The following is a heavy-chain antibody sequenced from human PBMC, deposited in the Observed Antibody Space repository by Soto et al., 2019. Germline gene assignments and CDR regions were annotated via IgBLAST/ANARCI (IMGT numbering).Heavy chain of an antibody. Sequence: QVQLHESGPRLVQPSETLSLTCSVSGGSVSSDSYYWSWIRQPPGAGLEWIGYIYFSGTTNYNPSLESRVTILVDSSKNQFSLKLSSVTAADTAVYYCARSPDSGDYVDYWGQGTLVAVSS. CDR3: ARSPDSGDYVDY. CDR1: GGSVSSDSYY. CDR2: IYFSGTT. J-gene: IGHJ4*02. D-gene: IGHD4-17*01. V-gene: IGHV4-61*01.